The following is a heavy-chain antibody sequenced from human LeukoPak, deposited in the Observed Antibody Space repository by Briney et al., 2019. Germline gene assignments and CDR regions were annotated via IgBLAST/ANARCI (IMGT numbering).Heavy chain of an antibody. CDR3: ARVALGYCSSTSCYSFDP. CDR2: IYYGGST. J-gene: IGHJ5*02. D-gene: IGHD2-2*01. CDR1: GGSISSYY. V-gene: IGHV4-59*08. Sequence: PSETLSLTCTVSGGSISSYYWSWIRQPPGKGLEWIGYIYYGGSTNYNPSLKSRVTISVDTSKNQFSLKLSSVTAADTAVYYCARVALGYCSSTSCYSFDPWGQGTLVTVSS.